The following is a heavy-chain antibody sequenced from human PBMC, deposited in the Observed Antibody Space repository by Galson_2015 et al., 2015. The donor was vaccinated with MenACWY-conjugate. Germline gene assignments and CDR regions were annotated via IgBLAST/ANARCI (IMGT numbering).Heavy chain of an antibody. D-gene: IGHD1-26*01. J-gene: IGHJ4*01. CDR1: GGSIRDFL. V-gene: IGHV4-59*01. Sequence: ETLSLTCSVSGGSIRDFLWSWRRQAPGKGLEGVGHSGDPFQNPSLLSRRTISVDTSRNQVSLKLRSVTAADTAVDYCAGSVQAEHTYEIPRHFDSWGQGALVTVSS. CDR2: SGDP. CDR3: AGSVQAEHTYEIPRHFDS.